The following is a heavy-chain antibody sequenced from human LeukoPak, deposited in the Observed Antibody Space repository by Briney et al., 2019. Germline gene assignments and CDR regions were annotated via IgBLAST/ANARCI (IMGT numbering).Heavy chain of an antibody. V-gene: IGHV1-8*03. Sequence: ASVKVSCKASGYTFTSYDINWVRQATGQGLEWMGWMNPNSGNTGYAQKFQGRVTITRNTSISTAYMELSSLRSEDTAVYYCARGVVRGVYYYYYYMDVWGKGTTVTVS. D-gene: IGHD3-10*01. CDR1: GYTFTSYD. CDR3: ARGVVRGVYYYYYYMDV. CDR2: MNPNSGNT. J-gene: IGHJ6*03.